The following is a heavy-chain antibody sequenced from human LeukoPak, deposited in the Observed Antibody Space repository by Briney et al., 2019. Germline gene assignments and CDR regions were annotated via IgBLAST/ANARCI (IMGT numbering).Heavy chain of an antibody. CDR2: ISSSSSTI. CDR1: GFTFSSYS. D-gene: IGHD3-10*01. CDR3: ARAVPIDP. Sequence: GGSLRLSCAASGFTFSSYSMNWVRQAPGKGLEWVSYISSSSSTIYYADSVKGRFTISRDNAKNSLYLQMNSLRAEDTAVCYCARAVPIDPWGQGTLVTVSS. V-gene: IGHV3-48*01. J-gene: IGHJ5*02.